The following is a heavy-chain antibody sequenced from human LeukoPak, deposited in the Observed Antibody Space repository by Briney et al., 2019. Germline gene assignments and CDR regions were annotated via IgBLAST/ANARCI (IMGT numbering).Heavy chain of an antibody. Sequence: GGALKLLLSSSWITLYRYAKSWVRPAPGEGPEGVSAISGSGGSTYYADSVKGRFTISRDNSKNTLYLQMNSLRAEDTAVYYCASDPPGSGWSFDCWGQGTLVTVSS. CDR3: ASDPPGSGWSFDC. D-gene: IGHD6-13*01. J-gene: IGHJ4*02. CDR2: ISGSGGST. V-gene: IGHV3-23*01. CDR1: ITLYRYA.